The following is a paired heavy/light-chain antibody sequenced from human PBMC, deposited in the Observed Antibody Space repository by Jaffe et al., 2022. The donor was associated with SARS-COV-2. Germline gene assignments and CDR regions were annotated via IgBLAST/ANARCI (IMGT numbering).Heavy chain of an antibody. V-gene: IGHV3-21*01. CDR1: GFTFSLYS. J-gene: IGHJ1*01. CDR2: ISSSGTYI. Sequence: EVQLVESGGGLVKPGGSLRLSCAASGFTFSLYSMNWVRQAPGKGLEWVSCISSSGTYIFYADSVKGRFTISRDNAKNSLYLQMNSLRAEDTAVYYCARGAYDNTQSFHHWGQGTLVTVSS. CDR3: ARGAYDNTQSFHH. D-gene: IGHD3-9*01.
Light chain of an antibody. J-gene: IGKJ1*01. CDR2: KAS. Sequence: DIQMTQSPSTLSASVGDRVTITCRASQTISGWLAWYQQKPGKAPQLLIYKASSLESGVPLRFSGSGSGTEFTLTISSLQPDDFATYYCQHYNGYSGTFGQGTKVEIK. CDR1: QTISGW. CDR3: QHYNGYSGT. V-gene: IGKV1-5*03.